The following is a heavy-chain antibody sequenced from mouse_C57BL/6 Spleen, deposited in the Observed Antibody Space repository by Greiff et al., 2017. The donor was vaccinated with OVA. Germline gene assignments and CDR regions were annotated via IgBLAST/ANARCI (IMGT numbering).Heavy chain of an antibody. J-gene: IGHJ1*03. CDR2: IDPSDSET. D-gene: IGHD2-2*01. Sequence: VQLQQPGAELVRPGSSVKLSCKASGYTFTSYWMHWVKQRPIQGLEWIGNIDPSDSETHYNQKFKDKATLTVDKSSSTAYMQLSSLTSEDSAVYYWARVGYDWYFDVWGTGTTVTVSS. V-gene: IGHV1-52*01. CDR1: GYTFTSYW. CDR3: ARVGYDWYFDV.